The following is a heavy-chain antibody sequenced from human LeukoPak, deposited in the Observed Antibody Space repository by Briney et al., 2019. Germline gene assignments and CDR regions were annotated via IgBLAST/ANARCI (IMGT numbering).Heavy chain of an antibody. CDR1: GFTFSSYE. V-gene: IGHV3-48*03. CDR2: ISSSGGTI. D-gene: IGHD3-10*01. Sequence: GGSLRLSCAASGFTFSSYEMNWVRQAPGKGLEWVSYISSSGGTIYYADSVKGRFTISRDNAKNSLYLQMNSLRAEDTAVYYCATGTYGSGSFLYYYYYYGMDVWGQGTTVTVSS. J-gene: IGHJ6*02. CDR3: ATGTYGSGSFLYYYYYYGMDV.